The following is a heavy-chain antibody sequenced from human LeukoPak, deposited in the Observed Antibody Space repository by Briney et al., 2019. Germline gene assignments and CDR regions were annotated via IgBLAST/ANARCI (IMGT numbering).Heavy chain of an antibody. CDR2: IYYSGST. D-gene: IGHD3-10*01. CDR1: GGSISSYY. J-gene: IGHJ5*02. CDR3: ARGLWFGELFWFDP. V-gene: IGHV4-59*08. Sequence: SETLSLTCTVSGGSISSYYWSCIRQPPGKGLEWIGYIYYSGSTNYNPSLKSRVTISVDTSKNQFSPKLSSVTAADTAVYYCARGLWFGELFWFDPWGQGTLVTVSS.